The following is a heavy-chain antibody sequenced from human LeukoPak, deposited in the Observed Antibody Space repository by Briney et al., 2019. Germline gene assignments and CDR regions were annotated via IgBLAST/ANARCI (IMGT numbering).Heavy chain of an antibody. J-gene: IGHJ4*02. V-gene: IGHV4-39*01. CDR3: VTGGDYSGFDY. Sequence: PSETLSLTCTVSGGSISSSSYYWGWIRQPPGKGLEWIGSIYYSGSTYYNPSLKSRVTISVDTSKNQFSLKLSSVTAADTAVYYCVTGGDYSGFDYWGQGTLVTVSS. D-gene: IGHD4-17*01. CDR1: GGSISSSSYY. CDR2: IYYSGST.